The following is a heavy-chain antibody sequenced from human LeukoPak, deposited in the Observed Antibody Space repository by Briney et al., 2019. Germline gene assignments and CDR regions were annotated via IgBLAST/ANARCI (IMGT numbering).Heavy chain of an antibody. Sequence: GGSLRLSCAASGFTFSSYAMSWVRQAPGKGLEWVSAISGSGGSTYYADSVKGRFTISRDNSKNTLYLQMNSLRAEDTAVYHCAKGFRLYSSGWFDYWGQGTLVTVSS. V-gene: IGHV3-23*01. J-gene: IGHJ4*02. D-gene: IGHD6-19*01. CDR1: GFTFSSYA. CDR2: ISGSGGST. CDR3: AKGFRLYSSGWFDY.